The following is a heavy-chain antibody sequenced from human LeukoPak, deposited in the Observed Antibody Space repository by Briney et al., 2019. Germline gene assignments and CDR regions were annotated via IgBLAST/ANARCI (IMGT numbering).Heavy chain of an antibody. D-gene: IGHD6-19*01. CDR3: ARAPPYSSNSYNWFDP. V-gene: IGHV4-34*01. J-gene: IGHJ5*02. Sequence: SETLSLTCAVYGGSFSGYYWSWLRQPPGKGLEGIGEINHSGSTNYNPSLKSRVTISVDPSKNQFSLRLSSVTAADTAVYYCARAPPYSSNSYNWFDPWGRGTLVTVSS. CDR1: GGSFSGYY. CDR2: INHSGST.